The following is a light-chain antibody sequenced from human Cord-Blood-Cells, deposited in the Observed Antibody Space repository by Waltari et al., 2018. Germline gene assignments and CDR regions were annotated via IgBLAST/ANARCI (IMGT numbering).Light chain of an antibody. V-gene: IGLV2-23*01. CDR1: SSDVGSYNL. J-gene: IGLJ2*01. Sequence: QSALTQPASVSGSPGQSITISCTGTSSDVGSYNLVSWYQQHPGKAPKPMIYEGSKRPSGVSNRFSGSKSGSTASLTISGLQAEDESDYYCCSYAGSSNVVFGGGTKLTVL. CDR3: CSYAGSSNVV. CDR2: EGS.